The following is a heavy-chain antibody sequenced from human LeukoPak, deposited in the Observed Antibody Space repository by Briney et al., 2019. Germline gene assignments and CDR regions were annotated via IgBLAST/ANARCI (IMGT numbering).Heavy chain of an antibody. CDR2: INSSGNYI. D-gene: IGHD3-10*01. J-gene: IGHJ3*02. CDR3: ARGFDAFDI. Sequence: PGGSLRLSCAGSGFTFSSYSMNWVRQAPGKGLEWVSSINSSGNYISYADSVKGRFTISRDNAKNSLYLQMNSLRAEDTAVYYCARGFDAFDIWGQGTMVTVSS. V-gene: IGHV3-21*01. CDR1: GFTFSSYS.